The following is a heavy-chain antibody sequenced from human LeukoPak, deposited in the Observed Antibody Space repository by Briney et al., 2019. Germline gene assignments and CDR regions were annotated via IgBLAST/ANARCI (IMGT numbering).Heavy chain of an antibody. V-gene: IGHV3-30*02. CDR2: IRNDGSMK. CDR1: GFTFSNYG. Sequence: GGSLRLSCAASGFTFSNYGMHWVRQTPAKGLEWVAFIRNDGSMKYYADSVKGRFTISRDNSKNTLYLQMGSLRPEDMAVYYCARGSAAIYSYGPQFDSWGQGTLVTVSS. J-gene: IGHJ4*02. D-gene: IGHD5-18*01. CDR3: ARGSAAIYSYGPQFDS.